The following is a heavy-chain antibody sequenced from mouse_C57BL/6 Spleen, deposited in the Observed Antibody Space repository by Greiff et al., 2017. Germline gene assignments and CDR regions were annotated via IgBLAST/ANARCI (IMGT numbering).Heavy chain of an antibody. D-gene: IGHD2-4*01. CDR3: ARSGHDYPPFDY. J-gene: IGHJ2*01. CDR1: GYTFTDYY. CDR2: INPNNGGT. Sequence: EVQLQQSGPELVKPGASVKISCKASGYTFTDYYMNWVKQSHGKSLEWIGDINPNNGGTSYNQKFKGKATLTVDKSSSTAYMELRSLTSEDSAVYYCARSGHDYPPFDYWGQGTTLTVSS. V-gene: IGHV1-26*01.